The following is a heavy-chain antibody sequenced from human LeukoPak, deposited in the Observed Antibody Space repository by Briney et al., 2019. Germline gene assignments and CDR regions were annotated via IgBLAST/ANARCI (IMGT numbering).Heavy chain of an antibody. CDR1: GGSFSSGGYY. CDR2: IYHSGST. V-gene: IGHV4-30-2*01. D-gene: IGHD3-3*01. CDR3: ARAVSAHSMLRFLEWLEGAFDI. Sequence: SETLSLTCTVSGGSFSSGGYYWSWIRQPPGKGLEWIGYIYHSGSTYYNPSLKSRVTISVDRSKNQFSLKLSSVTATDTAVYYCARAVSAHSMLRFLEWLEGAFDIWGQGTMVTVSS. J-gene: IGHJ3*02.